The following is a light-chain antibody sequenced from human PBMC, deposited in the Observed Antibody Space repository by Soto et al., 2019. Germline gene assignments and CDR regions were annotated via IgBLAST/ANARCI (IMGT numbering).Light chain of an antibody. CDR2: EVS. J-gene: IGLJ3*02. V-gene: IGLV2-14*01. CDR3: SSYTTSSTVWA. CDR1: SNDVGHYNY. Sequence: QSALTQPASVSGSPGQSITISCTGTSNDVGHYNYVSWYQQRPGKVPKLIIYEVSTRPSGVSGRFSGSKSGNTASLTISGLQADDEADYYCSSYTTSSTVWAFGGGTKLTDL.